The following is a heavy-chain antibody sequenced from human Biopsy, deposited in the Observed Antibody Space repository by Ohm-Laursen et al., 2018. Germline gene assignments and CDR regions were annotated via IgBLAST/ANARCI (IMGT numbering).Heavy chain of an antibody. Sequence: TLSLTCTVSGGSVSDRFNFWSWIRQPPGKGLKWIGDVYYSGSTNYNPSLKSRLTISVDTSKNQFSLNLNSVTAADTAVYFCARDVKRYCSGTSCYSGYFGMDVWGQGTTVTVS. D-gene: IGHD2-2*01. CDR1: GGSVSDRFNF. V-gene: IGHV4-61*01. CDR3: ARDVKRYCSGTSCYSGYFGMDV. CDR2: VYYSGST. J-gene: IGHJ6*02.